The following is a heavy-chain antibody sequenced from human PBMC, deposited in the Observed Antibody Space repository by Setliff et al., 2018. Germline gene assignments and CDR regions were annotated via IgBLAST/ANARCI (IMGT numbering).Heavy chain of an antibody. Sequence: SVKVSCKASGGTFSSYAISWVRQAPGQGLEWMGGIIPIFGTANYAQKFQGRVTITADESTSTAYMELSSLRSEDTAVYYCARDNWIFGVELPHYYYMDVWGKGTTVTVSS. CDR1: GGTFSSYA. CDR2: IIPIFGTA. J-gene: IGHJ6*03. D-gene: IGHD3-3*01. V-gene: IGHV1-69*13. CDR3: ARDNWIFGVELPHYYYMDV.